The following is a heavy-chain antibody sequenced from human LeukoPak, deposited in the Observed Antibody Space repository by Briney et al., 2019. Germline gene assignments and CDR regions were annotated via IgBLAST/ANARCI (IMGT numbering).Heavy chain of an antibody. V-gene: IGHV3-20*04. D-gene: IGHD6-19*01. J-gene: IGHJ2*01. CDR2: INWNGGRT. CDR3: ARGTYSSGWPYWYFDL. CDR1: GFTFDDYG. Sequence: GGSLRLSCAASGFTFDDYGMSWVRQAPGKGLEWVSGINWNGGRTGYADSVKGRFTISRDNAKNSLYLQMNSLRAEDTALYYCARGTYSSGWPYWYFDLWGRGTLVTVSS.